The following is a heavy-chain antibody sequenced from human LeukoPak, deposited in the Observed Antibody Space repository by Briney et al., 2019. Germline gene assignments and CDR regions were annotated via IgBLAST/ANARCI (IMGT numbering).Heavy chain of an antibody. D-gene: IGHD3-10*01. Sequence: GESLRLSCAASGFTFSSYSMNWVRQAPGKGLEWVSSISSSSSYIYYADSVKGRFTISRDNAKNSLYLQMNSLRAEDTAVYYCARRSWGSGSTFDYWGQGTLVTVSS. CDR2: ISSSSSYI. CDR3: ARRSWGSGSTFDY. J-gene: IGHJ4*02. V-gene: IGHV3-21*01. CDR1: GFTFSSYS.